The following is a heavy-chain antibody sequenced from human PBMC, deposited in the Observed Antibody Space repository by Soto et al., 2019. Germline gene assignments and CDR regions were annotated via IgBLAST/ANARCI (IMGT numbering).Heavy chain of an antibody. CDR3: ARGLDGSGSYYTDY. J-gene: IGHJ4*02. Sequence: ASVKVSCKASGYIFSGYGINWERQVPGQGLEWMGWISAYNGNKNYAQKFQGRVTMTTDTSTSTAYMELRSLRSDDTAVYYCARGLDGSGSYYTDYWGQGSLVTVSS. V-gene: IGHV1-18*01. CDR1: GYIFSGYG. D-gene: IGHD3-10*01. CDR2: ISAYNGNK.